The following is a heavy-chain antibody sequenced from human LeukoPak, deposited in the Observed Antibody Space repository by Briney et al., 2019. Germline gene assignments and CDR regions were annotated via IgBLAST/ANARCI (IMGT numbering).Heavy chain of an antibody. CDR1: GFTFSSYA. Sequence: GALRLSCAASGFTFSSYAMSWVRQAPGKGLDWVSAICDSGSSTHYADSVKGRFTTSRDNSKNTLFLQMNSLRAEDTAIYYCAKTRPLDSSSWSHGDYWGQGTLVTVSS. D-gene: IGHD6-13*01. J-gene: IGHJ4*02. CDR3: AKTRPLDSSSWSHGDY. CDR2: ICDSGSST. V-gene: IGHV3-23*01.